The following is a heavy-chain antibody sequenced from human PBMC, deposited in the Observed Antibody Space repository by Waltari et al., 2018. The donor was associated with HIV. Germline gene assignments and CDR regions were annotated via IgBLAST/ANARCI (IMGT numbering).Heavy chain of an antibody. Sequence: QVQLVQSGAEVKKPGSSVKVSCKASGGTFSSYTISWVRQAPGQGLEWMGRIIPILGIAMYAQKFQGRVTITADKSTSTAYMELSSLRSEDTAVYYCARVVGTYYYDSSGPFDYWGQGTLVTVSS. CDR1: GGTFSSYT. CDR2: IIPILGIA. J-gene: IGHJ4*02. CDR3: ARVVGTYYYDSSGPFDY. D-gene: IGHD3-22*01. V-gene: IGHV1-69*02.